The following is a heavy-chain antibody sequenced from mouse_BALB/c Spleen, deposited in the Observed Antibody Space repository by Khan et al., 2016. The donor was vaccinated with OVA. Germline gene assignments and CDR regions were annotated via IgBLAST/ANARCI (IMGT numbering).Heavy chain of an antibody. CDR3: ARQPYYHYYVMDY. Sequence: QVQLQQSGPGLVAPSQSPSITCTISGFSLTNYGVHWVRQPPGKGLEWLVVIWSDGSTTYNSALKSRLSISKDNSKSQVFLKMNSLQTDDTAMYYCARQPYYHYYVMDYGGQGTSVTVSS. CDR1: GFSLTNYG. D-gene: IGHD2-10*01. V-gene: IGHV2-6-1*01. J-gene: IGHJ4*01. CDR2: IWSDGST.